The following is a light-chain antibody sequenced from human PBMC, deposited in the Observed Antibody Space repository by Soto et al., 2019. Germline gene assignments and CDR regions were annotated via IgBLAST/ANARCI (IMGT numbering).Light chain of an antibody. CDR1: SSNIGRNT. Sequence: QSVVTQPPSASGTPGQRVTISCSGSSSNIGRNTVNWYHLVPGMTATFLIYQNDRRPSGVPDRFSASKSGTSATLAVSGLQSEDEGDYYCAVWDDSLNGPVFGGGTKLTVL. CDR3: AVWDDSLNGPV. V-gene: IGLV1-44*01. J-gene: IGLJ2*01. CDR2: QND.